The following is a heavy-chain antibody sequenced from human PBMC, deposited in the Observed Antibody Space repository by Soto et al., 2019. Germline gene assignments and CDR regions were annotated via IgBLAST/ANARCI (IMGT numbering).Heavy chain of an antibody. D-gene: IGHD3-3*01. V-gene: IGHV1-69*01. Sequence: QVQLVQSGAEVKKPGSSEKVSCKASGGTFSSYAISWVRQAHGQGLEWMGGIIPIFGTANYAQKFQGRVTITADESTSTAYMELSRLRSEDTAVYYCARDRFTIFGVVTMRDWGQGTLVTVSS. CDR1: GGTFSSYA. J-gene: IGHJ4*02. CDR3: ARDRFTIFGVVTMRD. CDR2: IIPIFGTA.